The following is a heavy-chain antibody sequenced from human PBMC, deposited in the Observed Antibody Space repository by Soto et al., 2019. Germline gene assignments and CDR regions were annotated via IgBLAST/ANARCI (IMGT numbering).Heavy chain of an antibody. CDR1: GFSLSSYA. CDR2: MSYDETKK. D-gene: IGHD2-15*01. J-gene: IGHJ4*02. V-gene: IGHV3-30*18. Sequence: QVQLVESGGGVVQPGGSLRLSCATSGFSLSSYAMHWVRQAPGKGLEWVALMSYDETKKYYADSVKGRFTISRDTSKNTLFLQMNNLRVEDTAVYYCGKDRRDGDFMHILVVDFWGQGALVTVSS. CDR3: GKDRRDGDFMHILVVDF.